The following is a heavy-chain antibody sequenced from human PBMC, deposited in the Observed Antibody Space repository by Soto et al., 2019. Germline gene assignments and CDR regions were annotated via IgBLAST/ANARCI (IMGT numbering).Heavy chain of an antibody. CDR1: GYSFTSYW. CDR3: ARQGTLRHGDLRGAFDI. J-gene: IGHJ3*02. D-gene: IGHD3-16*01. V-gene: IGHV5-51*01. Sequence: ESLKISCKGSGYSFTSYWIGWVRQMPGKGLEWMGIIYPGDSDTRYSPSFQGQVTISADKSISTAYLQWSSLKASDTAMYYCARQGTLRHGDLRGAFDIWGQGTMVTVSS. CDR2: IYPGDSDT.